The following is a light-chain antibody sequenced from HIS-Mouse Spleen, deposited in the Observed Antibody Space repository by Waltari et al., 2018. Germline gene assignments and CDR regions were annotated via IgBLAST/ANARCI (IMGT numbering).Light chain of an antibody. CDR3: AAWDDSLSGNWV. CDR1: SPNNGSNY. V-gene: IGLV1-47*01. CDR2: RNN. J-gene: IGLJ3*02. Sequence: QSVLTQPPSSSGTPGQRVTISCSGSSPNNGSNYVDWYQHPPGTAPKLLIYRNNQRPSWVPDRFSGSKSGTSASLAISGLRSEDEADYYCAAWDDSLSGNWVFGGGTKLTVL.